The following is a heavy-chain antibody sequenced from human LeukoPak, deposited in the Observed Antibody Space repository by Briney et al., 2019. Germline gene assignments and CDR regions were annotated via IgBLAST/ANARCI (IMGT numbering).Heavy chain of an antibody. V-gene: IGHV1-69*01. Sequence: SVKVSCKASGGTLSSYAISWVRQAPGQGLEWMGGIIPIFGTANYAQKFQGRVTITADESTSTAYMELSSLRSEDTAVYYCAMLGYCSGGSCYQPAEYFQHWGQGTLVTVSS. CDR2: IIPIFGTA. D-gene: IGHD2-15*01. CDR1: GGTLSSYA. CDR3: AMLGYCSGGSCYQPAEYFQH. J-gene: IGHJ1*01.